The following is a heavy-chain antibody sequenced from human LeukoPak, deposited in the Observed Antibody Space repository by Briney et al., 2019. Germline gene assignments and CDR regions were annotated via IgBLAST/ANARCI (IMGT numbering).Heavy chain of an antibody. J-gene: IGHJ4*02. CDR3: ARPSGAAVTTNYFDY. Sequence: GESLQISCQGSGSNFTSYWIAWVRQVPGKGLERMGIIYPGDSDTRYSPSFQGQVIISADTSINTAYLQWNSLKASDTAMYYCARPSGAAVTTNYFDYWGQGTLVTVSS. D-gene: IGHD4-17*01. CDR2: IYPGDSDT. V-gene: IGHV5-51*01. CDR1: GSNFTSYW.